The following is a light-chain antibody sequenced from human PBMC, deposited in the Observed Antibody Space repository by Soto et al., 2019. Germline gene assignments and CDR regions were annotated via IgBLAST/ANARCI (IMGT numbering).Light chain of an antibody. V-gene: IGLV2-14*01. CDR1: SSDVGGYDY. CDR2: DVT. Sequence: QSALTQPASVSGSPGQSITISCTGTSSDVGGYDYVSWYQQHPGKAPKLMIYDVTNRPSGVSNRFSGSKSGNTASLTISGLQAEDEADYYCISYASINTYVFGTGTNLTVL. CDR3: ISYASINTYV. J-gene: IGLJ1*01.